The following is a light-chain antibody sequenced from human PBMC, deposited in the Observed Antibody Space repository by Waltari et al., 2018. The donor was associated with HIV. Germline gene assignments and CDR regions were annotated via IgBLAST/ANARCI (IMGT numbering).Light chain of an antibody. CDR3: SSYAGSNNFV. CDR2: EVS. Sequence: QSALTQPPSASGSPGQSVTISCTGTSSDVGGYYYFSWYQQHPGKAPKLMIYEVSKRPSGVPDRFSGSKSGNTASLTVSGLQPEDEADYYCSSYAGSNNFVFGTGTKVTVL. CDR1: SSDVGGYYY. J-gene: IGLJ1*01. V-gene: IGLV2-8*01.